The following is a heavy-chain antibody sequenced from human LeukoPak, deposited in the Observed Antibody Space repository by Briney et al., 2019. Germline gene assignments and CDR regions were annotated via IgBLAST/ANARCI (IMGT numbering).Heavy chain of an antibody. Sequence: GGSLRLSCAASGFTFSSYAMSWVRQAPGKGLEWVSAISGSGGSTYYADSVKGRFTISRDNPKNTLYLQMNSLRAEDTAVYYCAKGEHIVVVTANPNWFDPWGQGTLVTVSS. CDR3: AKGEHIVVVTANPNWFDP. CDR1: GFTFSSYA. V-gene: IGHV3-23*01. J-gene: IGHJ5*02. D-gene: IGHD2-21*02. CDR2: ISGSGGST.